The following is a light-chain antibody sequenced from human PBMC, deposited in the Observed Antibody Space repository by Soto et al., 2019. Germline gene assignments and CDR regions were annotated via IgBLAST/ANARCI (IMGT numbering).Light chain of an antibody. Sequence: EIVMTQSPVTLSLSPGGRATLSFVASQNISRSLAWYQQKPGQGPSPLIYGTSTRAGGVPARFSGGGSGTEFTLTITSLQSEDFAVYYCHQYNGWPRTFGQGTKVDI. J-gene: IGKJ1*01. CDR3: HQYNGWPRT. V-gene: IGKV3-15*01. CDR1: QNISRS. CDR2: GTS.